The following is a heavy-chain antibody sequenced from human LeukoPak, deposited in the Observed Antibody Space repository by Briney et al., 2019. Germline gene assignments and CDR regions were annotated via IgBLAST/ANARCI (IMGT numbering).Heavy chain of an antibody. CDR2: IFPGDSDT. D-gene: IGHD2-15*01. J-gene: IGHJ4*02. CDR1: EYSFATYW. V-gene: IGHV5-51*01. CDR3: ASEYCSGGNCYFDY. Sequence: KSGESLKISCQGSEYSFATYWIGWVGQMPGQGLEWMGIIFPGDSDTRYSPSFQGQVTISADKSISTAYLQWSSLKASDTAIYYCASEYCSGGNCYFDYWGQGTLVTVSS.